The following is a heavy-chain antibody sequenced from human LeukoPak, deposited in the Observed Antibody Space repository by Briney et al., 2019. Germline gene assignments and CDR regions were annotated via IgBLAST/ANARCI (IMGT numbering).Heavy chain of an antibody. Sequence: PSETLSLTCTVSGGSISSSSYYWGWIRQPPGKGLEWIGSIYYSGSTYYNPSLKSRVTISVDTSKNQFSLKLSSVTAADTAVYYCARDRSGSYYGAYYGMDVWGQGTTVTVSS. V-gene: IGHV4-39*07. CDR3: ARDRSGSYYGAYYGMDV. J-gene: IGHJ6*02. CDR1: GGSISSSSYY. CDR2: IYYSGST. D-gene: IGHD3-10*01.